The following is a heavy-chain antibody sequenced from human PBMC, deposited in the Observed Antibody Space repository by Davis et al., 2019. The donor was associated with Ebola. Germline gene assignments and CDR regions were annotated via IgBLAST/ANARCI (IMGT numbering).Heavy chain of an antibody. J-gene: IGHJ4*02. CDR3: ARDYYDSSGYLYYFDS. Sequence: MPSETLSLTCTVSGGSVSSGGYYWNWIRQPPGKGLEWIGYIYYSGSTDYSPSLRGRATISLDTSKNQFSLRLTSVTAADTAVYYCARDYYDSSGYLYYFDSWGQGTLVTVSS. D-gene: IGHD3-22*01. CDR1: GGSVSSGGYY. CDR2: IYYSGST. V-gene: IGHV4-61*08.